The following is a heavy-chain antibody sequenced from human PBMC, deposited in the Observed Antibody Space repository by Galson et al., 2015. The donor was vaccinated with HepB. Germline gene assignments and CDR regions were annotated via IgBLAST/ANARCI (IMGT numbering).Heavy chain of an antibody. D-gene: IGHD4-23*01. CDR1: GDSISSDNW. CDR2: IYHSGST. Sequence: SETLSLTCAVSGDSISSDNWWSWVRQAPGKGLEWIGEIYHSGSTNYNPSLESRLIISVDKSKNQFSLKLNSITAADTAVYYCARDRWYVGSISTMKYSYYGMDAWGQGTTVTVSS. V-gene: IGHV4-4*02. CDR3: ARDRWYVGSISTMKYSYYGMDA. J-gene: IGHJ6*02.